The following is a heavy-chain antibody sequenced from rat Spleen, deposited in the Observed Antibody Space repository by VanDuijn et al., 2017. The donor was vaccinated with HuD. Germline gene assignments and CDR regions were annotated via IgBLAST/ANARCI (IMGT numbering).Heavy chain of an antibody. J-gene: IGHJ2*01. CDR1: GFTFSDYY. CDR2: ISFEGSAT. V-gene: IGHV5-22*01. CDR3: ARLYDYSGDY. Sequence: EVQLVESDGGLVQPGRSLKLSCAASGFTFSDYYMAWVRQAPTKGLEWVASISFEGSATYYGDSVKGRFTVSRDNAKSTLYLQMNSLRSEDTATYYCARLYDYSGDYWGQGVMVTVSS. D-gene: IGHD1-1*01.